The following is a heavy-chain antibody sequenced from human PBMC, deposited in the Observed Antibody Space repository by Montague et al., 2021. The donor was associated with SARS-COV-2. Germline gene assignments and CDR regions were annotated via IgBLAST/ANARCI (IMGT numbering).Heavy chain of an antibody. CDR2: ICDSGNV. J-gene: IGHJ6*02. CDR3: AAQTDYYYYSLDV. Sequence: SETLSLTCAVSGGSIRNYNWSWIRQLPGRGLEWIAYICDSGNVDYNPSLKSRVTILVDTAKNQFSLKLSSVTAADTAVYYCAAQTDYYYYSLDVWGQGTTVTVSS. CDR1: GGSIRNYN. V-gene: IGHV4-59*08.